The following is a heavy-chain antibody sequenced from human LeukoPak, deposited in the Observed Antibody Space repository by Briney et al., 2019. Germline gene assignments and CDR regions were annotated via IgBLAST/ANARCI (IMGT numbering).Heavy chain of an antibody. CDR1: GYTFTGYY. CDR2: INPNSGGT. J-gene: IGHJ4*01. CDR3: ARDSQRYYDSSGRLY. V-gene: IGHV1-2*02. Sequence: ASVKVSCKASGYTFTGYYMHWVRQAPGQGLEWMGWINPNSGGTNYAQKLQGRVTMTTDTSTSTAYMELSRLRSDDTAVYYCARDSQRYYDSSGRLYWSHKTLVTVSS. D-gene: IGHD3-22*01.